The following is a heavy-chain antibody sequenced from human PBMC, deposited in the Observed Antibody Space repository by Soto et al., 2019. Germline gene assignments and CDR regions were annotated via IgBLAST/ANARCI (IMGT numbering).Heavy chain of an antibody. V-gene: IGHV3-72*01. CDR1: GFILSDYY. Sequence: EVQLVESGGGLVQPGGSQRLSCAASGFILSDYYIDWVRQAPGKGLEWVGRSRNKANSYNTAYAASVRGRFTISRDASEDSVYLQMNSLKTEDTAVYHCARLSHNGHNREHYFAHWGQGILVTVSS. CDR2: SRNKANSYNT. J-gene: IGHJ4*02. CDR3: ARLSHNGHNREHYFAH. D-gene: IGHD2-8*01.